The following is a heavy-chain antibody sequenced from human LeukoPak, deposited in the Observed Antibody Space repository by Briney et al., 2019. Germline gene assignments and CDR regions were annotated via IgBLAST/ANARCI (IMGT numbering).Heavy chain of an antibody. CDR2: IKQDGSEN. CDR3: ARTGNYFDY. D-gene: IGHD3-10*01. Sequence: PGGSLRLSCAASGFTFSSYWMSWVRQAPGKGLEWVASIKQDGSENNHVDSVKGRFTISRDNAKNSLYLQMNSLRTEDTAVYYCARTGNYFDYWGQGTLVTVSS. J-gene: IGHJ4*02. V-gene: IGHV3-7*01. CDR1: GFTFSSYW.